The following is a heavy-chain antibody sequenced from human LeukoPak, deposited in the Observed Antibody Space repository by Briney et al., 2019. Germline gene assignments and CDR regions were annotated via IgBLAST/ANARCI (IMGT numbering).Heavy chain of an antibody. V-gene: IGHV3-7*03. CDR3: ARPSYCGDNCYHFFDF. Sequence: PGGSLRLSCAASGFTFRTYWMSWVRQAPGKGLEWVANIKQDGSEKYYVDSVKGRFTLSRDNAKNSLSLQMNSLRVEDTAVYYCARPSYCGDNCYHFFDFWGQGALVTVSS. CDR2: IKQDGSEK. CDR1: GFTFRTYW. J-gene: IGHJ4*02. D-gene: IGHD2-21*02.